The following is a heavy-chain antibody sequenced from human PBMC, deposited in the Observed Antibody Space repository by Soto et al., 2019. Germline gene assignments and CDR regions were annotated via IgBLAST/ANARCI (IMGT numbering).Heavy chain of an antibody. Sequence: QVQLVQSGAEVKKPGSSVKVSCKASGGTFSSYTISWVRQAPGQGLEWMGRIIPSLGIANYAQKFQGRVTITADKSTSTAYMELSSLRSEDTAVYYCARSDCSGGSCYGHPSRDAFDIWGQGTMVTVSS. J-gene: IGHJ3*02. CDR1: GGTFSSYT. CDR2: IIPSLGIA. V-gene: IGHV1-69*02. CDR3: ARSDCSGGSCYGHPSRDAFDI. D-gene: IGHD2-15*01.